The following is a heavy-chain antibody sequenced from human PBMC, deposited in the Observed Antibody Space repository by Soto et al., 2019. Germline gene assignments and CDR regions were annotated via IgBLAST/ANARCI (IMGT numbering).Heavy chain of an antibody. D-gene: IGHD5-18*01. J-gene: IGHJ3*02. CDR1: EFTFTSFW. CDR3: ARGGYHHGFDI. Sequence: EAQLVEYGGGLALPGGSLRLSCAASEFTFTSFWMHWVRQAPGKGLVWVSRVNKDGSDTIYADSVKGRFTISRDNAKNTLYLQMNSLGADDTAVYYCARGGYHHGFDIWGRGTLVSVSA. V-gene: IGHV3-74*01. CDR2: VNKDGSDT.